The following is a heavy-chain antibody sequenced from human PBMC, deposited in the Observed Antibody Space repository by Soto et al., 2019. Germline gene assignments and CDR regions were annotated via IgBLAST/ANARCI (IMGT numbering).Heavy chain of an antibody. J-gene: IGHJ4*02. CDR3: ANLKGFYCSGGNCPIDY. CDR2: ISAYNGNT. Sequence: ASVKVSCKASGYTFTSYGISWVRQAPGQGLEWMGWISAYNGNTNYAQKLQGRVTMTTDTSTSTAYMELRSLRSDDTAVYYCANLKGFYCSGGNCPIDYRGQGTLVTVSS. CDR1: GYTFTSYG. V-gene: IGHV1-18*01. D-gene: IGHD2-15*01.